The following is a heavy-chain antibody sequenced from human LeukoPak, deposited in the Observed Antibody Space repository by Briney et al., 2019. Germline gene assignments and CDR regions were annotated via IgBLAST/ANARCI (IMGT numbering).Heavy chain of an antibody. V-gene: IGHV1-2*02. CDR1: GYTFTGYY. J-gene: IGHJ4*02. D-gene: IGHD6-19*01. Sequence: EASVKVSCKASGYTFTGYYLHWVRQAPGQGLEWMGWINPNSGGTNYAQKFQGRVTMTRDTSISTAYMELSRLRSDDTAVYYCARDRIAVAGTGFDYWGQGTLVTVSS. CDR2: INPNSGGT. CDR3: ARDRIAVAGTGFDY.